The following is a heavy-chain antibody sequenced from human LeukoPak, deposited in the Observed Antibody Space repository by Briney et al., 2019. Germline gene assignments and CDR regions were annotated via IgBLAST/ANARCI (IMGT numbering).Heavy chain of an antibody. Sequence: GGSLRLSCAASRFTFSSYAMHWVRQAPGKGLEWVAVIPYDGSNKYYADSVKGRFTISRDNSKNTLYLQMNSLRAEDTAVYYCARDSYDSSGYRLGIDYWGQGTLVTVSS. CDR1: RFTFSSYA. CDR3: ARDSYDSSGYRLGIDY. V-gene: IGHV3-30-3*01. J-gene: IGHJ4*02. D-gene: IGHD3-22*01. CDR2: IPYDGSNK.